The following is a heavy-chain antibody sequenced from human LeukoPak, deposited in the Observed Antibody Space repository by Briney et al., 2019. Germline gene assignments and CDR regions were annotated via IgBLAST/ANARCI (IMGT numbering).Heavy chain of an antibody. V-gene: IGHV3-43D*03. D-gene: IGHD5-24*01. CDR2: ISKNGSNT. Sequence: GGSLRLSCAASGFTFGDFAMHWVRQLPGKGLEWVSFISKNGSNTYYADSVKGRFTISRDNGKSSLFLQMSSLSVDDTALYYCAKGDGYNGCFDSWGQGTLVTVS. J-gene: IGHJ4*02. CDR3: AKGDGYNGCFDS. CDR1: GFTFGDFA.